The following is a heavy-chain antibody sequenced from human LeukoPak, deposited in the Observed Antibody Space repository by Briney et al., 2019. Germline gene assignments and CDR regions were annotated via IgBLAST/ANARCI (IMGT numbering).Heavy chain of an antibody. CDR1: GYTFTGYY. D-gene: IGHD3-10*01. Sequence: GASVKVSCKASGYTFTGYYMHWVRQAPGQGLEWMGWINPNSGGTNYAQKFQGRVTMTRDTSISTAYMELSRLRSDDTAVYYCARLGQYYYGSGSQNWFDPWGQGTLVTVSS. CDR3: ARLGQYYYGSGSQNWFDP. J-gene: IGHJ5*02. CDR2: INPNSGGT. V-gene: IGHV1-2*02.